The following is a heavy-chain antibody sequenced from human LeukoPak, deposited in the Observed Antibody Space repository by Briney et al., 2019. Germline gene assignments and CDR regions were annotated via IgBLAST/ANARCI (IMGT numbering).Heavy chain of an antibody. CDR3: ALGYSYGHYYMDV. CDR1: GYSFTSYW. Sequence: GASLKISFQGSGYSFTSYWIGWVRQMPGKGLEWMGIIYPGDSDTRYSPSFQGQVTISADKSISTAYVQWSSLKASDTAMYYCALGYSYGHYYMDVWGKGTTVTVSS. D-gene: IGHD5-18*01. CDR2: IYPGDSDT. V-gene: IGHV5-51*01. J-gene: IGHJ6*03.